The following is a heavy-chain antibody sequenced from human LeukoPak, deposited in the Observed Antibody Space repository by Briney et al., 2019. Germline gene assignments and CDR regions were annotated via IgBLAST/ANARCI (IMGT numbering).Heavy chain of an antibody. J-gene: IGHJ4*02. CDR2: ITGSGGTT. CDR3: AKDLSPGSTRLIPFDY. Sequence: GGSLRLSCAASGFTFSSHAMSWVRQAPGKGLEWVSTITGSGGTTKYADSVKGRFTISRDNSKNTLDLQMNSLRAEDTAIFYCAKDLSPGSTRLIPFDYWGQETLVTVSS. CDR1: GFTFSSHA. V-gene: IGHV3-23*01. D-gene: IGHD2/OR15-2a*01.